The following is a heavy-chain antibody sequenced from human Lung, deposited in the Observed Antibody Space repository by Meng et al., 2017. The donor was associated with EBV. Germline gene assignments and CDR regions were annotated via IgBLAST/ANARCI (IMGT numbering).Heavy chain of an antibody. CDR2: TYYRSKWNN. V-gene: IGHV6-1*01. J-gene: IGHJ4*02. Sequence: QVQLQQSGPGLVKPSQTLSPTCAILGYSVSSISAAWDWIRQSPSRGLEWLGRTYYRSKWNNDYALSVKSRITIIPDTSKNQFSLQLNSVTPEDTAVYYCARETTVSPADIEFFDSWGQGTLVTVSS. CDR3: ARETTVSPADIEFFDS. CDR1: GYSVSSISAA. D-gene: IGHD4-17*01.